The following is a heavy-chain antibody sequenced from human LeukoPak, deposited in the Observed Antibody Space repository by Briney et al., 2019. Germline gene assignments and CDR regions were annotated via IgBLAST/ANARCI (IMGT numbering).Heavy chain of an antibody. V-gene: IGHV4-34*01. CDR1: GGSFSGYY. CDR3: ARGQGPANTYQLLYRTYNWFDP. J-gene: IGHJ5*02. CDR2: INHSGST. D-gene: IGHD2-2*02. Sequence: PSETLSLTCAVYGGSFSGYYWSWIRQPPGKGLEWIGEINHSGSTNYNPSLKSRVTISVDTSKNQFSLKLSSVTAADTAVYYCARGQGPANTYQLLYRTYNWFDPWGQGTLVTVSS.